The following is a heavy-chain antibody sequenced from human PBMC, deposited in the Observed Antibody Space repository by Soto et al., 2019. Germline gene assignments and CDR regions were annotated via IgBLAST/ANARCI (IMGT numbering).Heavy chain of an antibody. D-gene: IGHD6-25*01. CDR1: GFSFSSYA. Sequence: PGGSLRLSCVASGFSFSSYAMGWVRQAPGKGLDWVSVISGSGGVRYSADSVKGRFTIYRDNSKNILYLQRNSLRAEDPVVSFRSKGITDSGGYYYYSKDVWSQGTAV. CDR2: ISGSGGVR. J-gene: IGHJ6*02. CDR3: SKGITDSGGYYYYSKDV. V-gene: IGHV3-23*01.